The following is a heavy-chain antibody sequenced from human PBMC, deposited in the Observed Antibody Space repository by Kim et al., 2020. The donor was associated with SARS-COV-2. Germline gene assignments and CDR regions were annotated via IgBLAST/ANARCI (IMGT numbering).Heavy chain of an antibody. D-gene: IGHD3-9*01. CDR1: GFTFSTYS. CDR2: ISTSSSYI. V-gene: IGHV3-21*01. Sequence: GGSLRLSCAASGFTFSTYSMNWVRQAPGKGLEWVSSISTSSSYIYYADSAKGRFTISRDNAKSSLFLQMNSLRVEDTGVYYCARFEGYGMDGWGQGTTV. J-gene: IGHJ6*02. CDR3: ARFEGYGMDG.